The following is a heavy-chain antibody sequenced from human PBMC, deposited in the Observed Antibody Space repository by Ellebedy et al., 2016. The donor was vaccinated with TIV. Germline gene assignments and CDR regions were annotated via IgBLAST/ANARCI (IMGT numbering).Heavy chain of an antibody. CDR1: GFTFSTYS. Sequence: PGGSMRLSCAASGFTFSTYSMNWVCQAPGKGLEWISYIGSRSGIFHYADSVKGRFTISRDNAKNSLYLQVNSLRDEDTAVYYCARGGGSGNNYSFDYWGRGTLVTVSS. J-gene: IGHJ4*02. CDR3: ARGGGSGNNYSFDY. D-gene: IGHD3-10*01. CDR2: IGSRSGIF. V-gene: IGHV3-48*02.